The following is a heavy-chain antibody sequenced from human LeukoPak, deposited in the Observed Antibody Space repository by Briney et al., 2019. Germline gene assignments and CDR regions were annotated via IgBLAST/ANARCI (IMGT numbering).Heavy chain of an antibody. J-gene: IGHJ4*02. CDR1: GYTHTELS. D-gene: IGHD1-1*01. CDR2: FDPEDGET. Sequence: ASVKVSCKVSGYTHTELSMHWVRQAPGKGLEWMGGFDPEDGETIYAQKFRGRVTMTEDTSTDTAYMELSSLRSEDTAVYYCATDFLERRGDFDYWGQGTMVTVSS. V-gene: IGHV1-24*01. CDR3: ATDFLERRGDFDY.